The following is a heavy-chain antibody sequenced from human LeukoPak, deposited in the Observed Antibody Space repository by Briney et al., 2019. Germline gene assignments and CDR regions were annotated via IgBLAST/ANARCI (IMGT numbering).Heavy chain of an antibody. CDR3: ARVGGSGLSYYGMDV. CDR2: IKQDGSEK. V-gene: IGHV3-7*01. D-gene: IGHD3-10*01. J-gene: IGHJ6*02. Sequence: GGSLRLSCAASGFTFSSYWMSWVRQAPGKGLEWVANIKQDGSEKYYVDSVKGRFTISRDNAKNSLYLQMNSLRAEDTAVYYCARVGGSGLSYYGMDVWGQGTTVTVSS. CDR1: GFTFSSYW.